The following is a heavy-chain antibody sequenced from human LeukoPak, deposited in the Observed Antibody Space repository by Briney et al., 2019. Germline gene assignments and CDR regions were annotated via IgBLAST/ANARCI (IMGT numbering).Heavy chain of an antibody. Sequence: GGSLRLSCAASGFTFTRFNMNWVRQAPGKGLELVSSITTSGTYIYYADSVKGRFTISRNNAKNSLYLQMNSLGGEDTAVYYCARPFYYDSNGGEGMDVWGQGTTVTVSS. CDR3: ARPFYYDSNGGEGMDV. CDR2: ITTSGTYI. D-gene: IGHD3-22*01. J-gene: IGHJ6*01. CDR1: GFTFTRFN. V-gene: IGHV3-21*01.